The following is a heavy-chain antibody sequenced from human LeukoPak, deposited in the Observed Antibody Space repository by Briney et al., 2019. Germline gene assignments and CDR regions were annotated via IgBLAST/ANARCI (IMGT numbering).Heavy chain of an antibody. CDR2: ISGSGGST. D-gene: IGHD3-10*01. J-gene: IGHJ4*02. Sequence: GGSLRLSCAASGFTVSSNYMSWVRQAPGKGLEWVPAISGSGGSTYYADSVKGRFTISRDNSKNTLYLQMNSLRAEDTAVYYCAKDRRAGSYDYWGQGTLVTVSS. CDR1: GFTVSSNY. V-gene: IGHV3-23*01. CDR3: AKDRRAGSYDY.